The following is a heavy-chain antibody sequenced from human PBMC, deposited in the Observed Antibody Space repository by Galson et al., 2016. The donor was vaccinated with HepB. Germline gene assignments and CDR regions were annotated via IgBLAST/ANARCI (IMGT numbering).Heavy chain of an antibody. D-gene: IGHD6-19*01. Sequence: SLRLSCATSGFTFRNYDMHWVRHATGRGLEWVSGIYPEGDTYHAGSVKGRFTLSRQNARNSLSLQMNSLRAGDTAVYYCARGSSWSSVKYALDVWGKGTTVTVSS. CDR1: GFTFRNYD. J-gene: IGHJ6*04. CDR3: ARGSSWSSVKYALDV. V-gene: IGHV3-13*01. CDR2: IYPEGDT.